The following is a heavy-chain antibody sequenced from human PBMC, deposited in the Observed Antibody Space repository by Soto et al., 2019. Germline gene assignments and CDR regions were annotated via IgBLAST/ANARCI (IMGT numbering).Heavy chain of an antibody. Sequence: GGSLRLSCAASGFTFSSYSMNWVRQAPGKGLEWVSSISSSSSYIYYADSVKGRFTISRDNAKNSLYLQMNSLRAEDTAVYYCARDGLRDGTRGDYWGQGTLVTVSS. J-gene: IGHJ4*02. V-gene: IGHV3-21*01. CDR3: ARDGLRDGTRGDY. D-gene: IGHD1-7*01. CDR2: ISSSSSYI. CDR1: GFTFSSYS.